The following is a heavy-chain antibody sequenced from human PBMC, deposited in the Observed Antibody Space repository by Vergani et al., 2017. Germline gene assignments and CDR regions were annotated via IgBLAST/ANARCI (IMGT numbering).Heavy chain of an antibody. CDR2: IYYSGST. CDR3: ARESSGYSPLFEY. D-gene: IGHD3-22*01. Sequence: QVQLQQWGAGLLKPSETLSLTCAVYGGSFSGYYWSWIRQHPGKGLEWIGYIYYSGSTYYNPFLKSRVTISVDTSKNQFSLKLSSVTAADTAVYYCARESSGYSPLFEYWGQGTLVTVSS. V-gene: IGHV4-34*01. CDR1: GGSFSGYY. J-gene: IGHJ4*02.